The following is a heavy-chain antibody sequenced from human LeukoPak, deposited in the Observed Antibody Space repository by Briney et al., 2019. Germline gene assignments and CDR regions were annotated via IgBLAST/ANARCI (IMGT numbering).Heavy chain of an antibody. CDR3: ANCEHEEWELLSFDY. V-gene: IGHV3-30*02. Sequence: GGSLILSCAASGFTFSSYGMHWVRQAPGKGQEWVAFIRYDGSNKYYADSVKGRFTISRDNSKNTLYPQMNSLRAEDTAVYYCANCEHEEWELLSFDYWGQGTLVTVSS. J-gene: IGHJ4*02. CDR2: IRYDGSNK. D-gene: IGHD1-26*01. CDR1: GFTFSSYG.